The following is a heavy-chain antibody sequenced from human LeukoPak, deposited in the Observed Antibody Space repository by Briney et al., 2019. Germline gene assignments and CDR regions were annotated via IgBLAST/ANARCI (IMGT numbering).Heavy chain of an antibody. J-gene: IGHJ3*02. CDR2: IYYSGST. CDR1: GGSISSYY. CDR3: ARDLRDCSSTSCYMDHDAFDI. Sequence: SETLSLTCTVSGGSISSYYWSWIRQPPGKCLEWIGYIYYSGSTNYNPSLKSRVSISVDTSKNQFSLKLSSVTAADTAVYYCARDLRDCSSTSCYMDHDAFDIWGQGTMVTVSS. V-gene: IGHV4-59*01. D-gene: IGHD2-2*02.